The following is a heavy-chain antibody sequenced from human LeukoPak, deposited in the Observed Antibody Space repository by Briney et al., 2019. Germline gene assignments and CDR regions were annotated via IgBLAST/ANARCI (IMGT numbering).Heavy chain of an antibody. CDR3: TTDTIVVVPAARGGDTWFDP. D-gene: IGHD2-2*01. CDR1: GFTFSNAW. CDR2: IKSKTDGGTT. Sequence: GGSLRLSCAASGFTFSNAWMSWVRQAPGKGLEWVGRIKSKTDGGTTDYAAPVKGRFTILRDDSKNTLYLQMNSLKTEDTAVYYCTTDTIVVVPAARGGDTWFDPWGQGTLVTVSS. J-gene: IGHJ5*02. V-gene: IGHV3-15*01.